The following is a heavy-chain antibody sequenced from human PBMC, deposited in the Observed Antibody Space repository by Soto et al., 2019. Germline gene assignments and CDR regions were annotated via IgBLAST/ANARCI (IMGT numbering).Heavy chain of an antibody. Sequence: GSLRLSCEASGFTFSTYAMSWVRQAPGKGLEWVSIIGGSGVTTYYADSVKGRFTISRDNSKNTLYLQMSSLRAEDTAVYFCARVLDNNSAWPYYHGVDVWGQGTTVTVSS. D-gene: IGHD6-19*01. CDR1: GFTFSTYA. CDR3: ARVLDNNSAWPYYHGVDV. V-gene: IGHV3-23*01. CDR2: IGGSGVTT. J-gene: IGHJ6*02.